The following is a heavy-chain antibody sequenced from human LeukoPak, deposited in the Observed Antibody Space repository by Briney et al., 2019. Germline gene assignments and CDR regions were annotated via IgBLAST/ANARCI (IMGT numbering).Heavy chain of an antibody. CDR3: VRSRSVVPAAMWDY. CDR2: ISSSSSYI. J-gene: IGHJ4*02. CDR1: GFTFSSYS. D-gene: IGHD2-2*01. Sequence: PGGSLRLSCAASGFTFSSYSMNWVRQAPGKGLEWVSSISSSSSYIYYADSVKGRFTISRDNAKNSLYLQMNSLRAEDTAVYYCVRSRSVVPAAMWDYWGQGTLVTVSS. V-gene: IGHV3-21*01.